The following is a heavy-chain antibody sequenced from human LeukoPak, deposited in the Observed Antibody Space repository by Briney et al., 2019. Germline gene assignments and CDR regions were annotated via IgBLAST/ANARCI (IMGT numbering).Heavy chain of an antibody. CDR2: IYSSGSA. V-gene: IGHV4-59*08. D-gene: IGHD4-17*01. J-gene: IGHJ4*02. CDR3: ARHSDSGDYPLDY. CDR1: GGSINNYY. Sequence: SETLSLTCSVSGGSINNYYWSWIRQSPGKGLECIGYIYSSGSANYNPSLRSRVTMTVDTSKNEFSLNLRSVTAADTAVYYCARHSDSGDYPLDYWGQGTLVSVSS.